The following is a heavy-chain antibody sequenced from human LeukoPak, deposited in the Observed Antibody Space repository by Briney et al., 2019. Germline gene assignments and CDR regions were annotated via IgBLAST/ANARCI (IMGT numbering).Heavy chain of an antibody. CDR1: GGSISSSS. CDR2: ISSSSSYI. CDR3: ARVAKIQLWLDY. V-gene: IGHV3-21*01. Sequence: PSETLSLTCTVSGGSISSSSYYWGWIRQPPGKGLEWVSSISSSSSYIYYADSVKGRFTISRDNAKNSLYLQMNSLRAEDTAVYYCARVAKIQLWLDYWGQGTLVTVSS. D-gene: IGHD5-18*01. J-gene: IGHJ4*02.